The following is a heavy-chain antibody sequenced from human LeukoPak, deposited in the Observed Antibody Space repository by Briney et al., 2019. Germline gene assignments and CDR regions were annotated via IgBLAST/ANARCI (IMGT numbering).Heavy chain of an antibody. CDR1: GYTFTSYG. D-gene: IGHD6-19*01. J-gene: IGHJ4*02. V-gene: IGHV1-18*01. CDR3: ARDLKRLTSGWITAAAGDY. CDR2: ISAYNGNT. Sequence: VKVSCKASGYTFTSYGISWVRQAPGQGLEWMGWISAYNGNTNYAQKLQGRVTMTTDTSTSTAYMELRSLRSDDTAVYYCARDLKRLTSGWITAAAGDYWGQGTLVTVSS.